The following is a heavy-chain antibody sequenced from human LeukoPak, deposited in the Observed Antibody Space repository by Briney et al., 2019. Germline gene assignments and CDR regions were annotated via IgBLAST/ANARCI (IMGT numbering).Heavy chain of an antibody. D-gene: IGHD6-19*01. Sequence: SETLSLTCTVSGGSISSSSYYWGWIRQPPGKGLEWIGYIYHSGTTYYNPSLKSRVTMSVDRSKNQFSLKLNSVTAADTAVYYCARDWQWLGGFDYWGQGTLVTVSS. J-gene: IGHJ4*02. CDR1: GGSISSSSYY. V-gene: IGHV4-39*07. CDR3: ARDWQWLGGFDY. CDR2: IYHSGTT.